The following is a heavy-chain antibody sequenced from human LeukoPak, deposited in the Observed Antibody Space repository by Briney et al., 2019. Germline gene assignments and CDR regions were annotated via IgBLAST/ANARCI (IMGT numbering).Heavy chain of an antibody. CDR1: GGSISSSSYY. CDR2: IYYSGST. Sequence: SETLSLTCTVPGGSISSSSYYWGWIRQPPGKGLEWIGSIYYSGSTYYNPSLKSRVTISVDTSKNQFSLKLSSVTAADTAVYYCVYQPLEGAFDIWGQGTMVTVSS. J-gene: IGHJ3*02. CDR3: VYQPLEGAFDI. V-gene: IGHV4-39*01. D-gene: IGHD3-16*02.